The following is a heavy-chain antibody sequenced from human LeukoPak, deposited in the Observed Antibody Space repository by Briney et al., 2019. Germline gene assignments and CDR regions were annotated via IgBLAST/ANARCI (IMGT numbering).Heavy chain of an antibody. Sequence: SETLSLTCTVSGGSISSYYWSWIRQPAGKGLEWIGRIYTSGSTNYNPSLKSRVTISVDTSKNQFSLKLSSVTAADTAVYYCARVRPYYDSSGYTPYYFDYWGQGTLVTVSS. CDR3: ARVRPYYDSSGYTPYYFDY. CDR2: IYTSGST. J-gene: IGHJ4*02. CDR1: GGSISSYY. V-gene: IGHV4-4*07. D-gene: IGHD3-22*01.